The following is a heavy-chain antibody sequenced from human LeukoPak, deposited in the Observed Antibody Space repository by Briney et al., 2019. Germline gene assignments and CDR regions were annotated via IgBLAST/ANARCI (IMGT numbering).Heavy chain of an antibody. D-gene: IGHD6-6*01. Sequence: PSETLSLTCTVSGGSISSYYWSWIRQPPGKGLEWIGYIYYSGSTNYNPSLKSRVTISVDTSKNQFSLKLSSVTAADTAVYYCARHHPSKSDAFDIWGQGTMVTVSS. V-gene: IGHV4-59*08. CDR2: IYYSGST. CDR3: ARHHPSKSDAFDI. J-gene: IGHJ3*02. CDR1: GGSISSYY.